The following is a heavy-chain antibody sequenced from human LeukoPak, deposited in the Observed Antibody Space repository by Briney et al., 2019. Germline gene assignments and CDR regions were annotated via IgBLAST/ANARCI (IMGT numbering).Heavy chain of an antibody. CDR2: INPNSGGT. CDR3: ARNGLATIRYNWFDP. V-gene: IGHV1-2*02. CDR1: GYTFTGYY. J-gene: IGHJ5*02. Sequence: ASVKVSCKASGYTFTGYYIHWVRQAPGQGLEWMGWINPNSGGTNYAQKFQGRVTMTRDTSISTAYMELSRLRSDDTAVYYCARNGLATIRYNWFDPWGQGTLVTVSS. D-gene: IGHD5-24*01.